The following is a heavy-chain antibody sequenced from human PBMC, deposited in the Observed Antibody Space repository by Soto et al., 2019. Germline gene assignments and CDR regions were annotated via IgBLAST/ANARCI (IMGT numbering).Heavy chain of an antibody. CDR2: ISDYNGNT. Sequence: QVQLVQSGAEVRKPGASVKVSCKASGYTFSNYGLSWVRQAPGQGLEWMGWISDYNGNTHYAQKFQGRLIMTTDTSTSTPYMELXSLTSDDTAVYFCAREGYYSGSGTYSPPRYYGMDVWGQGTTVTVSS. J-gene: IGHJ6*02. CDR3: AREGYYSGSGTYSPPRYYGMDV. V-gene: IGHV1-18*01. CDR1: GYTFSNYG. D-gene: IGHD3-10*01.